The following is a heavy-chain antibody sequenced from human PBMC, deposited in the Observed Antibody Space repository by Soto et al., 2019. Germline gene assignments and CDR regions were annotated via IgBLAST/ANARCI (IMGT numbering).Heavy chain of an antibody. CDR2: ISAYNGNT. V-gene: IGHV1-18*01. CDR1: GYTFTSYG. D-gene: IGHD3-10*01. Sequence: ASVKVSCKASGYTFTSYGISWVRQAPGQGLEWMGWISAYNGNTNYAQKLQGRVTMTTDTSPSTAYMEPRSLRSDDTAVYYCARDNVASMALEYWGPGTLVTESS. J-gene: IGHJ4*02. CDR3: ARDNVASMALEY.